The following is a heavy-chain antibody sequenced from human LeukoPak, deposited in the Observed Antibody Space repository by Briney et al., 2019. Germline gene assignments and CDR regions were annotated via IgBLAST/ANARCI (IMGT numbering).Heavy chain of an antibody. J-gene: IGHJ6*03. CDR1: GFTFRNYA. CDR2: ISGSGGST. CDR3: AKPTLEWLSKGHYTDV. D-gene: IGHD3-3*01. V-gene: IGHV3-23*01. Sequence: PGGSLRLSCAASGFTFRNYAMTWVRQAPGKGLEWVSGISGSGGSTYHADSVKGRFTISRDNSNNTLYLQMNSLRDEDTAIYYCAKPTLEWLSKGHYTDVWGKGATVTVSS.